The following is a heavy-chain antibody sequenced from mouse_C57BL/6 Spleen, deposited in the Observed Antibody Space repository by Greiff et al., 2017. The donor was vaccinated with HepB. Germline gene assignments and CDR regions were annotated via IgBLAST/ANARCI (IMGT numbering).Heavy chain of an antibody. J-gene: IGHJ2*01. CDR3: ARDGSTMVTPDY. V-gene: IGHV2-2*01. CDR1: GFSLTSYG. D-gene: IGHD2-2*01. Sequence: VQLQQSGPGLVQPSQSLSITCTVSGFSLTSYGVHWVRQSPGKGLEWLGVIWSGGSTDYNAAFISRLSISKNNSKSQVFFKMNRLQADDTAIYYCARDGSTMVTPDYWGQGTTLTVSS. CDR2: IWSGGST.